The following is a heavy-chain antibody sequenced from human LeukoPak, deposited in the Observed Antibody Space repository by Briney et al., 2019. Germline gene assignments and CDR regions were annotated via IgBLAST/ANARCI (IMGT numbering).Heavy chain of an antibody. Sequence: PSETLSLTCAVYGGSFSGYYWSWVRQPPGKGLEWIGEINHSGSTNYNPSLKSRVTISVDTSKNQFSLKLSSVTAADTAVYYCARRRDGYNFDYWGQGTLVTVSS. CDR2: INHSGST. V-gene: IGHV4-34*01. D-gene: IGHD5-24*01. CDR1: GGSFSGYY. J-gene: IGHJ4*02. CDR3: ARRRDGYNFDY.